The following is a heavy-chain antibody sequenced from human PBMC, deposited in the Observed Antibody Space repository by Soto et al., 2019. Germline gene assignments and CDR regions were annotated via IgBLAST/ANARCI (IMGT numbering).Heavy chain of an antibody. CDR1: GFTFSSYG. D-gene: IGHD1-26*01. Sequence: PGGSLRLSCVASGFTFSSYGMHWVRQALGKGLEWVAIISYDGSNTYYADSVKGRFTISRDNSKNTLYLQMNSPRAEDTSVYYCAKEGGLSGSYYISSSYYFDYWGQGT. CDR3: AKEGGLSGSYYISSSYYFDY. CDR2: ISYDGSNT. J-gene: IGHJ4*02. V-gene: IGHV3-30*18.